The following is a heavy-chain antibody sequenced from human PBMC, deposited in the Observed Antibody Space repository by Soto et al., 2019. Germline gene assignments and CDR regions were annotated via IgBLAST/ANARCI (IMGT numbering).Heavy chain of an antibody. J-gene: IGHJ4*02. D-gene: IGHD6-6*01. Sequence: QVQLVESGGGVVQPGRSLRLSCAASGFTFSSYGMHWVRQAPGKGLEWVAVISYDGSNKYYADSVKGRFTISRDNSKNTLYLQMNSLRAEDTAVYYCAKTRTIYSSWDYWGQGTLVTVSS. CDR1: GFTFSSYG. V-gene: IGHV3-30*18. CDR2: ISYDGSNK. CDR3: AKTRTIYSSWDY.